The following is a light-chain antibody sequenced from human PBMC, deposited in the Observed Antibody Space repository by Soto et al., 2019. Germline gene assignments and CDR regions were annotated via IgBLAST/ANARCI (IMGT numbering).Light chain of an antibody. V-gene: IGKV3-15*01. J-gene: IGKJ4*01. CDR1: QSVYSN. CDR2: GAS. CDR3: QQYNSWPLT. Sequence: EVLMTQSPATLPVSPGERVTVSCSASQSVYSNLAWYQQKPGQAPRLLIHGASTRATGLPATFSGSGSGTAFTLTIGSLQSEEFEVDYCQQYNSWPLTFGEGTKVEIK.